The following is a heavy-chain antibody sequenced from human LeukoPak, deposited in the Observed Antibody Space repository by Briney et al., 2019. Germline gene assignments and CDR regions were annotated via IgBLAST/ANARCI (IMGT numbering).Heavy chain of an antibody. CDR2: FSGSGGIT. Sequence: GGSLRLSCAASVFTFSNYAMSWVRQAPGKGLEWVSGFSGSGGITYYADSVKGRFTISRDNSKNTLYLQMNSLRAEDTAVYYCAKEAGVRGSCCFDYWGQGTLVTVSS. J-gene: IGHJ4*02. D-gene: IGHD2-15*01. CDR1: VFTFSNYA. CDR3: AKEAGVRGSCCFDY. V-gene: IGHV3-23*01.